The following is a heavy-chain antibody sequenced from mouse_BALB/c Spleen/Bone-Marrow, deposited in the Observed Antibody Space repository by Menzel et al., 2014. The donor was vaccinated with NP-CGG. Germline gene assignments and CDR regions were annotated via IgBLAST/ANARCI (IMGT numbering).Heavy chain of an antibody. CDR2: ISYDGSN. J-gene: IGHJ2*01. D-gene: IGHD2-2*01. CDR3: ASGYDFFDY. V-gene: IGHV3-6*02. Sequence: EVQLQQSGPGLVKPSQSLSLTCSVTGYSITSGYYWNWIRQSPGNKLEWMGYISYDGSNNYNPSLKNRISITRDTSKNQFFLKLNSVTTEDTATYYCASGYDFFDYWGQGTTLTVSS. CDR1: GYSITSGYY.